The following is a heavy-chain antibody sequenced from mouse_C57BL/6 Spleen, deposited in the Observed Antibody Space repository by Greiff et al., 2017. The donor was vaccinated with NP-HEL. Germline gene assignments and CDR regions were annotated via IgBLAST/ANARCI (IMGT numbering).Heavy chain of an antibody. CDR3: ARGGDYDDGYYFDY. CDR2: ISSGSSTI. V-gene: IGHV5-17*01. Sequence: EVKLVESGGGLVKPGGSLKLSCAASGFTFSDYGMHWVRQAPEKGLEWVAYISSGSSTIYYADTVKGRFTISRDNAKNTLFLQMTSLRSEDTAMYYCARGGDYDDGYYFDYWGQGTTLTVSS. D-gene: IGHD2-4*01. J-gene: IGHJ2*01. CDR1: GFTFSDYG.